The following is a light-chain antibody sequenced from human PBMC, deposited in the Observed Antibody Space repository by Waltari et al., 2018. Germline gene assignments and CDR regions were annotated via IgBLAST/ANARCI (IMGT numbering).Light chain of an antibody. CDR3: QQYNTYPWT. J-gene: IGKJ1*01. CDR2: QAS. CDR1: ERISRW. Sequence: TCRARERISRWLAWYQQKPGMAPKLLIYQASSLEDGVPSRFSCSGFDTEFSLSISSLQPEDFTTYDCQQYNTYPWTFGQGTKVEIK. V-gene: IGKV1-5*03.